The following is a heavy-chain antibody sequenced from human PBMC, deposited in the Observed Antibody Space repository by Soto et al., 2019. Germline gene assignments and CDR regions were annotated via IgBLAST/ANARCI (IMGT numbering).Heavy chain of an antibody. V-gene: IGHV3-15*01. CDR3: TTGYDYIWGSYVDY. D-gene: IGHD3-16*01. CDR1: GFTFSNAW. Sequence: GGSLRLSCAASGFTFSNAWMSWVRQAPGKGLEWVGRIKSKTDGGTTDYAAPVKGRFTISRDDSKNTLYLQMNSLKTEDTAVYYCTTGYDYIWGSYVDYWRQGTLVTVSS. J-gene: IGHJ4*02. CDR2: IKSKTDGGTT.